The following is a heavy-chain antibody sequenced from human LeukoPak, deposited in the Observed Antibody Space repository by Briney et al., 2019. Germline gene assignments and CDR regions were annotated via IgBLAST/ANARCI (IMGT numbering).Heavy chain of an antibody. CDR2: IKQDGSEK. CDR3: ARDVPYYYGSGTYSAWAFDI. D-gene: IGHD3-10*01. V-gene: IGHV3-7*03. CDR1: VFTFSNYW. Sequence: GGSLRLSCAASVFTFSNYWMSWVRQAPGKGLEWVANIKQDGSEKYYVDSVKGRFTISRDNAKNSLYLQMNSPRAEDTAVYYCARDVPYYYGSGTYSAWAFDIWGQGTMVTVSS. J-gene: IGHJ3*02.